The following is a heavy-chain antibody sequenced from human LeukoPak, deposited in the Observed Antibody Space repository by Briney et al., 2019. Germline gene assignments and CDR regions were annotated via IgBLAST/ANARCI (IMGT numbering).Heavy chain of an antibody. CDR1: GYTVTELS. V-gene: IGHV1-24*01. D-gene: IGHD3-10*01. J-gene: IGHJ6*03. CDR2: FHPEDGET. Sequence: ASVKVSCKVSGYTVTELSMHWVRQSPGKGLEWVGGFHPEDGETIYAQKFQGRVTMTRDTSTSTVYMELSSLRSEDTAVYYCARGPSITMVRGGQWYYYLDVWGKGTTITISS. CDR3: ARGPSITMVRGGQWYYYLDV.